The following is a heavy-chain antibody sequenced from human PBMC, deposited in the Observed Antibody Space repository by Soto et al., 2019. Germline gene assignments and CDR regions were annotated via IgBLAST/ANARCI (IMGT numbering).Heavy chain of an antibody. CDR2: IYYSGST. CDR3: ARRYDFWSGYYTGAFDI. Sequence: PSETLSLTCTVSGGSISSYYWSWIRQPPGKGLEWIGYIYYSGSTNYNPSLKSRVTISVDTSKNQFSLKLSSATAADTAVYYCARRYDFWSGYYTGAFDIWGQGTMVTVSS. J-gene: IGHJ3*02. V-gene: IGHV4-59*01. CDR1: GGSISSYY. D-gene: IGHD3-3*01.